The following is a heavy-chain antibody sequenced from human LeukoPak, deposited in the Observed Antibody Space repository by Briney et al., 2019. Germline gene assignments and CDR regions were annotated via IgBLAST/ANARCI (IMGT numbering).Heavy chain of an antibody. CDR2: IYYSGRT. Sequence: PSETLSLTCTVSGGSISSSSYYWSWIRQPPGKGLEWIGYIYYSGRTNYNPSLKSRITISLDTSKNQVSLKLTSVTAADTAVYYCASLPAAASGHWFDPWGQGTLVTVSS. CDR1: GGSISSSSYY. J-gene: IGHJ5*02. V-gene: IGHV4-61*01. D-gene: IGHD6-13*01. CDR3: ASLPAAASGHWFDP.